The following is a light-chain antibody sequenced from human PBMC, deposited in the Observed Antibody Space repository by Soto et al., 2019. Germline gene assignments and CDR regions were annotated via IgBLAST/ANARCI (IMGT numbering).Light chain of an antibody. J-gene: IGLJ2*01. CDR2: EVA. CDR3: SSYATSGTNVI. CDR1: NSDVGAYPY. V-gene: IGLV2-14*03. Sequence: QSALTQPASVSGSPGQSITISCTGTNSDVGAYPYVSWYQQHPGNAPKLLIYEVADRPSGVPDRFSGSKSGNTASLTISALQAEDEAVYYCSSYATSGTNVIFGGGTKVTVL.